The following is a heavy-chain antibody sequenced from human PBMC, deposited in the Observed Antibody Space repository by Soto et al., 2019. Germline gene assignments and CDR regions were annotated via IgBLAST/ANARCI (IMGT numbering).Heavy chain of an antibody. J-gene: IGHJ4*02. Sequence: EVQLVESGGGLVQPGGSLRLSCEASGFTFSSYDMYWVRKATGKGLEWVSAIGTAADTYYPGSVKGRFIIPRENAKNSLYLHMNSLRAGDTAMYYCVRARGGEYFGEQLSWGQGTLVTVSS. V-gene: IGHV3-13*04. D-gene: IGHD3-10*01. CDR2: IGTAADT. CDR3: VRARGGEYFGEQLS. CDR1: GFTFSSYD.